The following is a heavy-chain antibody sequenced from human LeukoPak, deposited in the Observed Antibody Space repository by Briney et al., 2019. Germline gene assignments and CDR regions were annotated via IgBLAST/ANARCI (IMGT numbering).Heavy chain of an antibody. CDR2: INHSGST. V-gene: IGHV4-34*01. Sequence: SETLSLTCAVYGGSFSGYYWSWIRQPPGKGLEWIGEINHSGSTNYNPSLKSRVTISVDTSKNQFSLKLSSVTAADTAVYYCARDDGGSSGYYYWGQGTLVTVSS. CDR3: ARDDGGSSGYYY. D-gene: IGHD3-22*01. CDR1: GGSFSGYY. J-gene: IGHJ4*02.